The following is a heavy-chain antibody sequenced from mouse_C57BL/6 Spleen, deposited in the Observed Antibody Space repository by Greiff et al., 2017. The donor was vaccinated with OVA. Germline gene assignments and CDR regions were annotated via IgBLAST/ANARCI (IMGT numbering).Heavy chain of an antibody. V-gene: IGHV1-15*01. CDR3: ARSDLLRYFDY. D-gene: IGHD2-1*01. CDR1: GYTFTDYE. CDR2: IDPETGGT. J-gene: IGHJ2*01. Sequence: VQLQQSGAELVRPGASVTLSCKASGYTFTDYEMHWVKQTPVHGLEWIGAIDPETGGTAYNQKFKGKAILTADKSSSTAYMQLKSLTSEDSAVYYCARSDLLRYFDYWGQGTTLTVSS.